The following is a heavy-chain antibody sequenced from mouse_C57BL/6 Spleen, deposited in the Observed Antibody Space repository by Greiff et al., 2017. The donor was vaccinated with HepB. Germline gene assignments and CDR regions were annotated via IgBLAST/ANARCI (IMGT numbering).Heavy chain of an antibody. CDR3: ARADYYGSSYAWFAY. D-gene: IGHD1-1*01. J-gene: IGHJ3*01. V-gene: IGHV1-82*01. CDR1: GYAFSSSW. CDR2: IYPGDGDT. Sequence: VKLQESGPELVKPGASVKISCKASGYAFSSSWMNWVKQRPGKGLEWIGRIYPGDGDTNYNGKFKGKATLTADKSSSTAYMQLSSLTSEDSAVYVCARADYYGSSYAWFAYWGQGTLVTVSA.